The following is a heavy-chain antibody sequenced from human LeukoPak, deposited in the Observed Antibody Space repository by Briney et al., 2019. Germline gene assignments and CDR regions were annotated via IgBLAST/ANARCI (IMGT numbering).Heavy chain of an antibody. CDR1: GYTFTGYY. CDR2: INPNSGGT. V-gene: IGHV1-2*02. CDR3: ARSSRSVEQLIRGLYYYYYMDV. D-gene: IGHD6-6*01. Sequence: ASVKVSCKASGYTFTGYYMHWVRQAPGQGLEWMGWINPNSGGTNYAQKFQGRVTMTRDTSISTAYMELSRLRSDDTAVYYCARSSRSVEQLIRGLYYYYYMDVWGKGTTVTASS. J-gene: IGHJ6*03.